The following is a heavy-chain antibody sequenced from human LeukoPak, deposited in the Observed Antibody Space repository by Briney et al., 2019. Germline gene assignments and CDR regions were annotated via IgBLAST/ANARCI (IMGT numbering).Heavy chain of an antibody. CDR2: VFYSGRT. CDR1: GDSISSYY. J-gene: IGHJ4*02. Sequence: PSETLSLTCTVSGDSISSYYWSWIRQPPGKGLEWIGYVFYSGRTDHNPSLKSRLTISVDTSKNQFSLKLSSVTAADTAVYYCARTRGVPYGDYLNDYWGQGTLVTVSS. D-gene: IGHD4-17*01. V-gene: IGHV4-59*01. CDR3: ARTRGVPYGDYLNDY.